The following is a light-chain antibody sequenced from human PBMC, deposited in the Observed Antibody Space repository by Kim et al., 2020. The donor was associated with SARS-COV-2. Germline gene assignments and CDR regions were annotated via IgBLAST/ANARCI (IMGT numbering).Light chain of an antibody. CDR2: LND. Sequence: QKITISCTGSGSNFGAGYDVQWYQQLPGKASKLLIYLNDNRPSGIPNRFSGSRSGTSASLSITGLQPEDEADYFCQSFDNSLRGYVFGTGTKVTVL. CDR3: QSFDNSLRGYV. J-gene: IGLJ1*01. CDR1: GSNFGAGYD. V-gene: IGLV1-40*01.